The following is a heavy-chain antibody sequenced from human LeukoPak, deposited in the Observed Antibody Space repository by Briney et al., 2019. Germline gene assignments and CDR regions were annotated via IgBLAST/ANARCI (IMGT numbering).Heavy chain of an antibody. CDR1: DGSVSSDKYY. Sequence: SETLSLTCSVSDGSVSSDKYYWNWIRQPPGKGLEWIGYIYYSGTTKYNPSLKSRVTISVDTSKGQFSLKLTSVTTAGTAVYYCARQDGGPGPFDVWGRGTMVTVSS. CDR3: ARQDGGPGPFDV. J-gene: IGHJ3*01. D-gene: IGHD1-14*01. V-gene: IGHV4-61*01. CDR2: IYYSGTT.